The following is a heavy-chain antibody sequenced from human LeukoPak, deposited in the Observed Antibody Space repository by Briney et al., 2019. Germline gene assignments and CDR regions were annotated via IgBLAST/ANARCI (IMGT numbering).Heavy chain of an antibody. CDR2: INTNTGNP. CDR1: GYTFTSYA. Sequence: ASVKVSCKASGYTFTSYAMNWVRQAPGQGLEWMGWINTNTGNPTYAQGFTGRFVFSLDTSVSTAYLQISSLKSEDTAVYYCARGGGGGDYVDYFDYWGQGTLVTVSS. V-gene: IGHV7-4-1*02. J-gene: IGHJ4*02. CDR3: ARGGGGGDYVDYFDY. D-gene: IGHD2-21*02.